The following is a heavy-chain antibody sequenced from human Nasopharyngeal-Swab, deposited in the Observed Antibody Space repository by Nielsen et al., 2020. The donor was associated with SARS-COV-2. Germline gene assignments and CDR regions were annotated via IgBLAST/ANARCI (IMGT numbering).Heavy chain of an antibody. Sequence: CAASGFTFSSYSMNWVRQAPGKGLEWVSSISSSSSYIYYADSVKGRFTISRDNAKNSLYLQMNSLRAEDTAVYYCVGNNWNYGGVGYWGQGTLVTVSS. CDR2: ISSSSSYI. CDR1: GFTFSSYS. CDR3: VGNNWNYGGVGY. V-gene: IGHV3-21*01. D-gene: IGHD1-7*01. J-gene: IGHJ4*02.